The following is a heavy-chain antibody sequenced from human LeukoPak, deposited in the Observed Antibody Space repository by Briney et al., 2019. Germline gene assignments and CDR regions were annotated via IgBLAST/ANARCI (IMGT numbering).Heavy chain of an antibody. D-gene: IGHD3-16*01. CDR3: VRLWDNCFDF. J-gene: IGHJ5*01. CDR1: GYTFTDYW. CDR2: ISPFDSDS. Sequence: KPGESLKISCKTSGYTFTDYWIGWVRQMPGKGLEWMGIISPFDSDSKYSPSFQGQVTISADKSINTAYLQWSSLKASDTAIYYCVRLWDNCFDFWGQGTLVTVSS. V-gene: IGHV5-51*03.